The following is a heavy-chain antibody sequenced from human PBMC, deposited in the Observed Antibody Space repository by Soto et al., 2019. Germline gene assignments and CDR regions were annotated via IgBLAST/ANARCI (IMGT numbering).Heavy chain of an antibody. CDR2: MNPNSGNT. J-gene: IGHJ4*02. Sequence: ASVKVSCKASGYTFTSYDINWVRQATGQGLEWMGWMNPNSGNTGYAQKFQGRVTMTRNTSISTAYMELSSLRSEDTAVYYCARGLHDILTGYYRVDYWGQGTLVPVSS. V-gene: IGHV1-8*01. CDR1: GYTFTSYD. D-gene: IGHD3-9*01. CDR3: ARGLHDILTGYYRVDY.